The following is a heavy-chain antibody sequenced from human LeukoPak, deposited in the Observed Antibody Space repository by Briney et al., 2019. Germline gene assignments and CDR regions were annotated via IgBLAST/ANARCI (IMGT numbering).Heavy chain of an antibody. V-gene: IGHV4-39*01. Sequence: SETLSLTCTVSGGSISTTGYSWGWIRQPPGKGLEWIGSIYYSGSTHYNPSLKSRVTISVDTSKSQFSLKLSSVTAADTAVYYCARQRVYSPYWLDPWGQGTLLTVSS. CDR3: ARQRVYSPYWLDP. D-gene: IGHD6-13*01. CDR2: IYYSGST. J-gene: IGHJ5*02. CDR1: GGSISTTGYS.